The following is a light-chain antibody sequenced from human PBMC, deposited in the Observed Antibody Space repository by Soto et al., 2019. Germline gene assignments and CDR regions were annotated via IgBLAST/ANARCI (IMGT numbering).Light chain of an antibody. V-gene: IGLV3-1*01. Sequence: SYELTQPPSVSVSPGQTASITCSGDKLGDKYACWYQQKPGQSPVLVIYQDSKRPSGIPERFSRSNSGNTATLTISGTQSMDEADYYCQACDSSTEVFGTGTKLTVL. CDR3: QACDSSTEV. CDR1: KLGDKY. J-gene: IGLJ1*01. CDR2: QDS.